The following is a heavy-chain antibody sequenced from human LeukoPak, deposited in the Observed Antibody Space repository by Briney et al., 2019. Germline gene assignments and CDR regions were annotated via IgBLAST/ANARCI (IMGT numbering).Heavy chain of an antibody. Sequence: SETLSLTCTVSGGSISSYYWSWIRQPPGKGLEWIGYIYYSGSTNYNPSLKSRVTISVDTSKNQFSLKLSSVTAADTAVYYCARLLELRASYYYYYMDVWGKGTTVTVSS. V-gene: IGHV4-59*12. D-gene: IGHD1-7*01. CDR1: GGSISSYY. CDR3: ARLLELRASYYYYYMDV. CDR2: IYYSGST. J-gene: IGHJ6*03.